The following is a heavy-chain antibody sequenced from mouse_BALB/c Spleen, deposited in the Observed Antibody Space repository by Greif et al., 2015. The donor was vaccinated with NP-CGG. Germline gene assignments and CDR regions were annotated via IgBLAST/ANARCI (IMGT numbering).Heavy chain of an antibody. Sequence: VKLVESGPRLVQPSQSLSITCTVSGFSLTSYGVHWVRQSPGKGLEWLGVIWSGGSTDYNAAFISRLSISKDNSKSQVFLKMNSLQANDTAIYYCASYYGYSFAYWGQGTLVTVSA. V-gene: IGHV2-2*02. CDR3: ASYYGYSFAY. CDR1: GFSLTSYG. D-gene: IGHD1-2*01. J-gene: IGHJ3*01. CDR2: IWSGGST.